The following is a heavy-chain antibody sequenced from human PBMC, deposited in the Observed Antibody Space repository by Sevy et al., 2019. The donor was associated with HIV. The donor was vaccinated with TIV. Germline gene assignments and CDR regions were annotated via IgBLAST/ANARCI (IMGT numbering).Heavy chain of an antibody. CDR2: VYYSGST. CDR1: GGSVSSGSYY. J-gene: IGHJ3*02. CDR3: ARDSPSLNGFDI. V-gene: IGHV4-61*01. Sequence: SETLSLTCTVSGGSVSSGSYYWSWIRQPPGKGLEWIGYVYYSGSTSYNPSLKSRVTISLDTSKNQVSLKQSSVTAADTAVYYCARDSPSLNGFDIWGHGTVVTVSS.